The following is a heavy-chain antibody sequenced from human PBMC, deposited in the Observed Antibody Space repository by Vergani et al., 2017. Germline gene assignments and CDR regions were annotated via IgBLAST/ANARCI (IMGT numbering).Heavy chain of an antibody. V-gene: IGHV3-23*01. CDR2: ISGSGGST. D-gene: IGHD1-26*01. Sequence: EVQLLESGGGLVQPGGSLRLSCATSGFTFSSYAMSWVRQAPGKGLEWVSAISGSGGSTYYADSVKGRFTISRDNSKNTLYLQMNSLRAEDTAVYYCAKRGGSYYYYYMDVWGKGTTVTVSS. CDR3: AKRGGSYYYYYMDV. CDR1: GFTFSSYA. J-gene: IGHJ6*03.